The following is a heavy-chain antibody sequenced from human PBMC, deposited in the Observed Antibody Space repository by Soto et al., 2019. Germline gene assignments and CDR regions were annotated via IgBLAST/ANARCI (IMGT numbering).Heavy chain of an antibody. J-gene: IGHJ3*02. Sequence: PGGSLRLSCAASGFTFSSYAMSWVRQAPGKGLEWVSAISGSGGSTYYADSVKGRFTISRDNSKNTLYLQMNSLRAEDTAVYYCAKDSGGYCSGGSCYYFAFDIWGEGTMVTVSS. CDR3: AKDSGGYCSGGSCYYFAFDI. D-gene: IGHD2-15*01. CDR1: GFTFSSYA. CDR2: ISGSGGST. V-gene: IGHV3-23*01.